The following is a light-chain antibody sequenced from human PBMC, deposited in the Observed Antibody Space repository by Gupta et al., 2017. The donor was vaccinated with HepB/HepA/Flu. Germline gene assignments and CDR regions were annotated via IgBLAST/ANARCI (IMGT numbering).Light chain of an antibody. V-gene: IGLV8-61*01. CDR3: VLYMGSGIWV. J-gene: IGLJ3*02. Sequence: QTVVTHEPSFSVSPGGTVTLTCGLSSGSVSTSYYPSWYQQTPGQAPRTLIYSTNTRSSGVPDRFSSSILGNKAALTITGAQADDESDYYCVLYMGSGIWVFGGGTKLTVL. CDR2: STN. CDR1: SGSVSTSYY.